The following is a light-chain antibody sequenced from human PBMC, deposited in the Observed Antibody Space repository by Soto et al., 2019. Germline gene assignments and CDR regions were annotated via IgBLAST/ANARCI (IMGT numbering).Light chain of an antibody. J-gene: IGLJ2*01. V-gene: IGLV2-11*01. CDR2: DVS. Sequence: QSVLTQPRSMSGSPAQSVTISCTGTSSDVGGYNYVSWYQQHPGKAPKLMIYDVSQRPSGVPDRFSGSKSGNTASLTISGHPDDEDADYYCCSYAGSYTWVFGGGTKLTVL. CDR1: SSDVGGYNY. CDR3: CSYAGSYTWV.